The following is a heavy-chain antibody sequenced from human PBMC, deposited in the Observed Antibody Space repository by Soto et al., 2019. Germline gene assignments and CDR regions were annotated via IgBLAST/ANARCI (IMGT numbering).Heavy chain of an antibody. CDR1: GFTFSSYG. CDR2: IWYDGSNK. D-gene: IGHD2-15*01. CDR3: ARGHDKGVVVVAASWFDP. J-gene: IGHJ5*02. V-gene: IGHV3-33*01. Sequence: PGGSLRLSCAASGFTFSSYGMHWVRQAPGKGLEWVAVIWYDGSNKYYADSVKGRFTISRDNSKNTLYLQMNSLRAEDTAVYYCARGHDKGVVVVAASWFDPWGQGTLVTVSS.